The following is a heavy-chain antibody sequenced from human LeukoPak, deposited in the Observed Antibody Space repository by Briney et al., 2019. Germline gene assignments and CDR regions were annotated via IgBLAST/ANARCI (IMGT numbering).Heavy chain of an antibody. D-gene: IGHD6-19*01. J-gene: IGHJ4*02. CDR1: GFTFSSYN. Sequence: GGSLRLSCAASGFTFSSYNMNWVRQAPGKGLEWVSSISRSSTYTHYADSVKGRITISRDNAKNSLYLQMNSLRADDTAIYYCVRDGSGYDYWGQGTLVTVSS. CDR2: ISRSSTYT. V-gene: IGHV3-21*04. CDR3: VRDGSGYDY.